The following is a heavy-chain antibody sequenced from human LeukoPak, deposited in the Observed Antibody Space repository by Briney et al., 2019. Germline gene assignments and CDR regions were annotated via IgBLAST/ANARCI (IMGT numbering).Heavy chain of an antibody. Sequence: PSQTLFLTCTVSGGSISSGSYYWSWIRQPAGKGLEWIGRVYTSGSTNYNPSLKSRVSISVDTSKNQFSLKLSSVTAADTAVYYCARVTHDYVWGSYRYHYFLDYWGQGTLVTVSS. CDR1: GGSISSGSYY. CDR2: VYTSGST. CDR3: ARVTHDYVWGSYRYHYFLDY. D-gene: IGHD3-16*02. J-gene: IGHJ4*02. V-gene: IGHV4-61*02.